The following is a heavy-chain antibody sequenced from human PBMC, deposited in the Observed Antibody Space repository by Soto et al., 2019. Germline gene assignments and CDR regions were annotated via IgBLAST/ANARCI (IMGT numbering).Heavy chain of an antibody. Sequence: SETLSLTCSVSGGSISSHYWSWIRQPPGKGLEWIGYIYNTWNTNYNPSLKSRVTISVDTSKNELSLRLTSLTAADTAVYYCARGGYYDRRAYRYWGQGTLVTVSS. CDR2: IYNTWNT. CDR1: GGSISSHY. CDR3: ARGGYYDRRAYRY. V-gene: IGHV4-59*11. J-gene: IGHJ4*02. D-gene: IGHD3-22*01.